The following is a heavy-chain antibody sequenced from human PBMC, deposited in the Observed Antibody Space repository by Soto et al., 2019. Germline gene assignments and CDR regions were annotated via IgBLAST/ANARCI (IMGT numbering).Heavy chain of an antibody. J-gene: IGHJ4*02. V-gene: IGHV3-30*18. CDR1: GFNFSHYA. D-gene: IGHD6-19*01. Sequence: QVQLVESGGGVVQPGTSLRLSCAASGFNFSHYAMHWVRQAPGKGLEWLAIISLEGSNKYSAKPVKDRFTISRDNSKSTLYLQMNSLRPEDTAVYYCAKAWATPVAARFFDSWGQGTPVTVSS. CDR3: AKAWATPVAARFFDS. CDR2: ISLEGSNK.